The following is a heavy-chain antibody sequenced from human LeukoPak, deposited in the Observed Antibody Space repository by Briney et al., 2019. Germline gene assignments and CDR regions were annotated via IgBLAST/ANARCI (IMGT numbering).Heavy chain of an antibody. Sequence: PAGSLRLSCAASGFTFRSSAMSWVRQAPGKGLEWVSSIGGSDGSTYYTDSVKGRFTISRDNSKFTLYLQMNSLRAEDTAVYYCAKGGLGCSTTTCFDYWGQGTLVTVSS. J-gene: IGHJ4*02. D-gene: IGHD2-2*01. V-gene: IGHV3-23*01. CDR1: GFTFRSSA. CDR2: IGGSDGST. CDR3: AKGGLGCSTTTCFDY.